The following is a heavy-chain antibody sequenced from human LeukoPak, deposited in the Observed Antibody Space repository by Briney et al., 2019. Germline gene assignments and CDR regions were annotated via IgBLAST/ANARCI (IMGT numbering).Heavy chain of an antibody. CDR3: ASGGHYYDSSGALDY. D-gene: IGHD3-22*01. V-gene: IGHV1-2*04. Sequence: GASVKVSCKASGYTFTGYYMHWVRQAPGQGLEWMGWINPNSGGTNYAQKFQGWVTMTRDTSISTAYMELSRLRSDDTAVYYCASGGHYYDSSGALDYWGQGTLVTVSS. CDR2: INPNSGGT. J-gene: IGHJ4*02. CDR1: GYTFTGYY.